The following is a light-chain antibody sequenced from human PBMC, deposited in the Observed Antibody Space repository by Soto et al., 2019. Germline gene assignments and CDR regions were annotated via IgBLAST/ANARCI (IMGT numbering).Light chain of an antibody. V-gene: IGKV3-15*01. CDR2: DTS. Sequence: EIVVTQSPATLSVSPGERVTLSCRASQSVSSSLAWSQQRPGQAPRLLIYDTSTRATGISARFSGSGSGTEFTLTISSLQSEDFAVYYCQQYIDWPPGTFGQGTAVEIK. J-gene: IGKJ1*01. CDR3: QQYIDWPPGT. CDR1: QSVSSS.